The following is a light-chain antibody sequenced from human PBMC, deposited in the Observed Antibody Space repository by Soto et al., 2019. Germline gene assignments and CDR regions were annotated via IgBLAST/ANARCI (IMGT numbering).Light chain of an antibody. V-gene: IGKV3-20*01. Sequence: EIVLTQSPGTLSLSPGERATLSCRASQSVSSSYLAWYQQKPGQAPGLLIYGASSRATGIPDRFSGSGSGTDFTLTISRLEPEDFAVYYCQQYGSSPPTTFGPGPKVDIK. J-gene: IGKJ3*01. CDR2: GAS. CDR3: QQYGSSPPTT. CDR1: QSVSSSY.